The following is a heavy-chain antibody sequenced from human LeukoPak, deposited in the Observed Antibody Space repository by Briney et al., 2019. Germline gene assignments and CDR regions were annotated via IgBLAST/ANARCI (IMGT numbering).Heavy chain of an antibody. CDR3: ARDPAVAGTLGYYYYGTDV. V-gene: IGHV4-39*07. Sequence: SETLSLTCTVSGGSISSSSYYWGWIRQPPGKGLEWIGSIYYSGSTYYNPSLKSRVTISVDTSKNQFSLKLSSVTAADTAVYYCARDPAVAGTLGYYYYGTDVWGQGTTVTVSS. CDR1: GGSISSSSYY. CDR2: IYYSGST. D-gene: IGHD6-19*01. J-gene: IGHJ6*02.